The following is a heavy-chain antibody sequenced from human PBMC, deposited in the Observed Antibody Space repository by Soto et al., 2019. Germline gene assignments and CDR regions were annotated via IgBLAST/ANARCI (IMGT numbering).Heavy chain of an antibody. CDR1: GFSLITSGMR. Sequence: SGPTLVNRTQTLTLTCPFSGFSLITSGMRLSWVRQSPVKALEWLARIDWNDDTFYSTSLKTRLTVSKDTSKIQVVLTMTNMDPVYTGTYYGARMRTSYYYYALDVWGQGTTVTVSS. J-gene: IGHJ6*02. CDR3: ARMRTSYYYYALDV. V-gene: IGHV2-70*04. D-gene: IGHD1-1*01. CDR2: IDWNDDT.